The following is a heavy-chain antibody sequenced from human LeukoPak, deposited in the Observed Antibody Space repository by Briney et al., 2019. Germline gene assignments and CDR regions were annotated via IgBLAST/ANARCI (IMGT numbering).Heavy chain of an antibody. J-gene: IGHJ4*02. CDR3: ARESYGSGDYFDY. CDR1: GFTFSSYG. V-gene: IGHV3-33*01. CDR2: IWYDGSNK. Sequence: GRSLRLSCAASGFTFSSYGMHWVRQAPGKGLEWVAVIWYDGSNKYYADSVKGRFTISRDNSKNTLYLQMNSLRAEDTAVYYCARESYGSGDYFDYWAREPWSPSPQ. D-gene: IGHD3-10*01.